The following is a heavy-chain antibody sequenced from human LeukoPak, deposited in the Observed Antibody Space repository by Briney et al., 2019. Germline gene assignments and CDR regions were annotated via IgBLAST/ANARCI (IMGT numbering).Heavy chain of an antibody. Sequence: GGSLRLSCAASGFTFSSYDMHWVRQATGKGLEWVSAIDTAGDTYYSGSVKGRFTISRENAKNYLYLQMNSPRAGDTAVFYCARVYCSGGSCHFGYWGQGTLVTVSS. CDR1: GFTFSSYD. J-gene: IGHJ4*02. CDR2: IDTAGDT. D-gene: IGHD2-15*01. V-gene: IGHV3-13*01. CDR3: ARVYCSGGSCHFGY.